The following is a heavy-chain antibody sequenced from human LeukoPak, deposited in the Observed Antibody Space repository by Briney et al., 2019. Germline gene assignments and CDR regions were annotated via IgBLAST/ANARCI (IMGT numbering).Heavy chain of an antibody. CDR1: GGSFSTYY. CDR2: INHSGST. CDR3: ARFPCSGDSCYSGIRAFDI. D-gene: IGHD2-15*01. Sequence: SETLSLTCAAYGGSFSTYYWNWIRQSPGKGLEWIGEINHSGSTNSNPSLKSRVTILIDTSKNQFSLRLSSVTAADTAVYYCARFPCSGDSCYSGIRAFDIWGQGTMVIVSS. V-gene: IGHV4-34*01. J-gene: IGHJ3*02.